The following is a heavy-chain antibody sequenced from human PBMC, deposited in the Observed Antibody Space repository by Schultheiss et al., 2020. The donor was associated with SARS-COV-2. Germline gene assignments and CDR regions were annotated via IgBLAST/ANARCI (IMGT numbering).Heavy chain of an antibody. CDR1: GGSMNSYY. CDR3: ARGNVVVTHWYFDL. CDR2: IYTSGST. D-gene: IGHD2-21*02. V-gene: IGHV4-4*07. Sequence: SQTLSLTCTVSGGSMNSYYWSWIRQPAGKGLEWIGRIYTSGSTNYNPSLKSRVTMSVDTSKNQFSLKLSSVTAADTAVYYCARGNVVVTHWYFDLWGRGTLVTVAS. J-gene: IGHJ2*01.